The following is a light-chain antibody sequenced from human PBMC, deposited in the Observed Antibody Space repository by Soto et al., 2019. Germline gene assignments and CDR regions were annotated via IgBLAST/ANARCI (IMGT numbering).Light chain of an antibody. Sequence: DIQMTQSPSTLSASVGDRVTIICRASQSISNWLAWYQQKPGKAPKLLIYDASSLKGGVPSRFSGSGSGTEFTLTISSLQPDDFATYYCQLYNSYSLTFGQGTKV. CDR2: DAS. CDR3: QLYNSYSLT. J-gene: IGKJ1*01. CDR1: QSISNW. V-gene: IGKV1-5*02.